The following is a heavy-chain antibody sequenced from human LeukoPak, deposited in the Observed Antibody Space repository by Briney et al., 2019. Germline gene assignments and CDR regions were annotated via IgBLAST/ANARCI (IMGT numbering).Heavy chain of an antibody. V-gene: IGHV3-30-3*01. Sequence: GGSLRLSCAASGFIFSNYAMHWVRQAPDKGLEWVALMSYDGSNKFYADSVKGRFTSSRDNSKSTLYLQMNRLKAEDTAVYYCARGGVTTMTLRDLWLDYWGQGTLVTVSS. CDR3: ARGGVTTMTLRDLWLDY. D-gene: IGHD4-17*01. J-gene: IGHJ4*02. CDR2: MSYDGSNK. CDR1: GFIFSNYA.